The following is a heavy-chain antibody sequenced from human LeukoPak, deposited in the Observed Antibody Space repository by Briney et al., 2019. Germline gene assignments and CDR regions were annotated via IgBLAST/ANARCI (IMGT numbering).Heavy chain of an antibody. CDR2: IKPSDGFT. CDR3: ARPRGDVAAYFDY. D-gene: IGHD3-16*01. V-gene: IGHV1-46*01. Sequence: ASVKVSCKASGYTFTSYYVHWVRQAPGQGLEWMGVIKPSDGFTSYAQKFQGRLTVTRDMSTSTVYMEPNSLRSEDTAVYYCARPRGDVAAYFDYWGQGTLVTVSS. J-gene: IGHJ4*02. CDR1: GYTFTSYY.